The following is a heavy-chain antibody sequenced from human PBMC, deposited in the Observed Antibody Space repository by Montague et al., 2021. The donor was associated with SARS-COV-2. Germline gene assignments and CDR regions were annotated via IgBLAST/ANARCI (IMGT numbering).Heavy chain of an antibody. D-gene: IGHD3-10*01. CDR3: ATNYGSGTFPGWFDP. CDR2: IYQTGYT. J-gene: IGHJ5*02. CDR1: GGSISGYH. Sequence: SETLSLTCTVSGGSISGYHWSWLRQPPGKGLEWIGEIYQTGYTNYNPSLRSRVTISVDKSRNQFSLKMTSMTAADTAVYYCATNYGSGTFPGWFDPWGQGTLVTVSS. V-gene: IGHV4-59*12.